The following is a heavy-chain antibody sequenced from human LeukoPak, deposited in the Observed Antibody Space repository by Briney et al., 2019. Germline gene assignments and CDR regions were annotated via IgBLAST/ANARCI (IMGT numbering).Heavy chain of an antibody. CDR2: IKQDGSEK. CDR1: GFTFSSYW. V-gene: IGHV3-7*01. D-gene: IGHD6-6*01. Sequence: PGGSLRLSCAASGFTFSSYWMSWVRQAPGKGREWVSNIKQDGSEKYYVDSVKGRFTISRDNAKNSLYLQMNSLRAEDTAVYYCARVGDSSSSGPDAFDIWGQGTMVTVSS. CDR3: ARVGDSSSSGPDAFDI. J-gene: IGHJ3*02.